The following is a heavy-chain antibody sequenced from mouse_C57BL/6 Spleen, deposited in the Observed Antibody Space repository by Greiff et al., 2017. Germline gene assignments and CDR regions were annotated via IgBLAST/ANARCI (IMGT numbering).Heavy chain of an antibody. D-gene: IGHD1-1*01. J-gene: IGHJ2*01. Sequence: VQLQQPGAELVKPGASVKLSCKASGYTFTSYWMHWVKQRPGQGLEWIGMIHPNSGSTNYNEKFKSKATLTVDKSSSTAYMQLSSLTSEYSAVYYCARSDYGSQYYFDYWGQGTTLTVSS. CDR2: IHPNSGST. CDR3: ARSDYGSQYYFDY. V-gene: IGHV1-64*01. CDR1: GYTFTSYW.